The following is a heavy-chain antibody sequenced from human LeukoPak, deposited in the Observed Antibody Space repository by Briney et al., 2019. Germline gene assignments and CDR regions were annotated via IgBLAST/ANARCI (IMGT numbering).Heavy chain of an antibody. V-gene: IGHV1-46*01. D-gene: IGHD3-9*01. CDR2: INPSGGTT. J-gene: IGHJ4*02. Sequence: GASVKVSCKASTNTFTTYHMHWVRQAPGQGLEWMGIINPSGGTTNYAQKFQGRVNVTRDTSTSTVYMELSGLRSEDTAVYYCARGLRYFDWTQYYFDYWGQGTLVTVSS. CDR3: ARGLRYFDWTQYYFDY. CDR1: TNTFTTYH.